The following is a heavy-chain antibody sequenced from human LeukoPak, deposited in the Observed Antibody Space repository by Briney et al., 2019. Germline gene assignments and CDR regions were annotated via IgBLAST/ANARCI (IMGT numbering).Heavy chain of an antibody. Sequence: SETLSLTCTVSGGSVNSGSYYWNWIRQPPGKGLEWIGYIYYSGSTNYNPSLKSRVTISVDTSKNQFSLRLSSVTAADTAVYYCARAAYSGSYHSDYWGQGTLVTVSS. CDR2: IYYSGST. CDR3: ARAAYSGSYHSDY. CDR1: GGSVNSGSYY. J-gene: IGHJ4*02. D-gene: IGHD1-26*01. V-gene: IGHV4-61*01.